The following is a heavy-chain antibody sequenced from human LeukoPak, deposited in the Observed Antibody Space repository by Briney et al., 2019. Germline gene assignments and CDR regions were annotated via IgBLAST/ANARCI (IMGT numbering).Heavy chain of an antibody. CDR1: GFTFSDYY. Sequence: PGGSLRLSCAASGFTFSDYYMSWIRQAPGKGLEWVSSISGSDGTTYYADSVKGRFTISRDNSKYTLSPQMNSLRTEDTAVYYCAKVDNWKYGHHDFWGQGTLVTVSS. V-gene: IGHV3-23*01. CDR2: ISGSDGTT. D-gene: IGHD1-1*01. CDR3: AKVDNWKYGHHDF. J-gene: IGHJ4*02.